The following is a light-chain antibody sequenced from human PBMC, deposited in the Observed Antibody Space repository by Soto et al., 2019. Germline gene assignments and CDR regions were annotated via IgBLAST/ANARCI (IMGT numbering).Light chain of an antibody. CDR3: AAWDDSLNGWV. Sequence: QSVLTQSPSASGTPGQRVTISCSGSKSNFGSNDVSWYQQFPAMAPKLLIYSNNQRPSGVPDRISGSKSGTSGSLAISGLQAEDEADYYCAAWDDSLNGWVFGGGTKLTVL. J-gene: IGLJ3*02. CDR1: KSNFGSND. V-gene: IGLV1-44*01. CDR2: SNN.